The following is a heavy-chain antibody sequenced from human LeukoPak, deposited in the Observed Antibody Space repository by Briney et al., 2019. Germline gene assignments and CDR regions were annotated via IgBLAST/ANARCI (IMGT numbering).Heavy chain of an antibody. CDR1: GFPFSSYT. CDR3: ARDSSGYSPAYDFYAVDV. V-gene: IGHV3-48*02. D-gene: IGHD3-22*01. J-gene: IGHJ6*02. CDR2: IGTSSGDI. Sequence: GGSLRLSCAASGFPFSSYTMNWVRQAPGKGLEWVSYIGTSSGDIYYADSVTGRFTISRDNAKNSLYLQMNSLRDEDTAVYYCARDSSGYSPAYDFYAVDVWGQGTTVTVSS.